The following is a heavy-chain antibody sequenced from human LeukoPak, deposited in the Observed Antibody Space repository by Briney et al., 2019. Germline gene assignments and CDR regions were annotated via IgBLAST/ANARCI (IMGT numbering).Heavy chain of an antibody. D-gene: IGHD6-6*01. CDR1: RFTFSSYG. CDR2: IRYDGSNK. Sequence: AGGSLRLSCAASRFTFSSYGMHWVRQAPGKGLEWVAFIRYDGSNKYYADSVKGRFTISRDNSKNTLYLQMNSLRAEDTAVYYCAKWEEQLVDYWGQGTLVTVSS. CDR3: AKWEEQLVDY. J-gene: IGHJ4*02. V-gene: IGHV3-30*02.